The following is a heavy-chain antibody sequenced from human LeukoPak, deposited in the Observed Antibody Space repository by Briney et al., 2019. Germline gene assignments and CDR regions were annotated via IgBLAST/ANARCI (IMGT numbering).Heavy chain of an antibody. Sequence: PSETLSLTCTVSGGSISSSSYYWGWIRQPPGKGLEWIGSIYYSGSTYYNPSLKSRVTISVDTSKNQFSLKLSSVTAADTAVYYCARQDGSYWGAHPSHGYFDYWGQGTLVTVSS. CDR2: IYYSGST. D-gene: IGHD1-26*01. CDR3: ARQDGSYWGAHPSHGYFDY. CDR1: GGSISSSSYY. J-gene: IGHJ4*02. V-gene: IGHV4-39*01.